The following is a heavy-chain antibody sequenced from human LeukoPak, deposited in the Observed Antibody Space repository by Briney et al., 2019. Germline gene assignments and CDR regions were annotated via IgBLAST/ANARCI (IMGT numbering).Heavy chain of an antibody. V-gene: IGHV3-30*02. Sequence: GGSLRLSCAASGFTFSSYGMHWVRQAPGKGLEWVAFIRYDGSNKYYADSVKGRFTISRDNSKNTLYLQMNSLRAEDTAVYYCAKDTVEDIVVVPAAMDPYWGQGTLVTVSS. CDR2: IRYDGSNK. D-gene: IGHD2-2*01. CDR3: AKDTVEDIVVVPAAMDPY. CDR1: GFTFSSYG. J-gene: IGHJ4*02.